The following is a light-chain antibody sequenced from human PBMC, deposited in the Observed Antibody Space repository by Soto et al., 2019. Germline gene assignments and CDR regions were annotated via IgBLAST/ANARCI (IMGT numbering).Light chain of an antibody. CDR2: WAS. V-gene: IGKV4-1*01. J-gene: IGKJ1*01. CDR3: QQYYRPWT. CDR1: QSVLYRSNNENY. Sequence: DIVMTQSPDSLAVSLGERATINCKSSQSVLYRSNNENYLAWYQQKPGQPPKLLIYWASTRESGVPDRFSGSGSGTDFTLTISSLQAEDVAVYYCQQYYRPWTFGQGTKVEIK.